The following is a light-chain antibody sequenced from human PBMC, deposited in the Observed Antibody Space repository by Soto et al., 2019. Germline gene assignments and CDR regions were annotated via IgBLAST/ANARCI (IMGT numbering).Light chain of an antibody. CDR2: KDS. CDR3: QSADSSGTYSVV. Sequence: SYELTQPPSVSVSPGQTARITCSGDALPKQYAYWYQQKPGQAPVLVIYKDSERPSGIPERFSGYSSGTTVTLTISGVQAEDEADYYCQSADSSGTYSVVFGGGTKLTVL. V-gene: IGLV3-25*02. CDR1: ALPKQY. J-gene: IGLJ2*01.